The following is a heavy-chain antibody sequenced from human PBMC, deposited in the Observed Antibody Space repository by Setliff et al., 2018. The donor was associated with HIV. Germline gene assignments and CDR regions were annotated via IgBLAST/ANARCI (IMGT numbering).Heavy chain of an antibody. CDR2: IYFSGGT. CDR3: ARDNPSAHWFDP. V-gene: IGHV4-59*01. CDR1: GASITSYY. J-gene: IGHJ5*02. Sequence: SETLSLTCTVSGASITSYYWSWIRQSPGKGLEWIGYIYFSGGTHYNPSLKSRLTISIDQSKNQFSLKLTSVTPADTAIYFCARDNPSAHWFDPW.